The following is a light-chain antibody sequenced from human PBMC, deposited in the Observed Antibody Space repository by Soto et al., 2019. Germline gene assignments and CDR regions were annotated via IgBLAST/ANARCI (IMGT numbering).Light chain of an antibody. Sequence: CVLTQPRPVSGSPGQSVTISCTRTSSDVGGYNYVSWYQQHPGKAPKLMIYDVSKRPSGVPDRFSGSKSGNTASLTISGLQAEDEADYYCCSYAGSSYVFGTGTKVTVL. V-gene: IGLV2-11*01. CDR3: CSYAGSSYV. CDR1: SSDVGGYNY. J-gene: IGLJ1*01. CDR2: DVS.